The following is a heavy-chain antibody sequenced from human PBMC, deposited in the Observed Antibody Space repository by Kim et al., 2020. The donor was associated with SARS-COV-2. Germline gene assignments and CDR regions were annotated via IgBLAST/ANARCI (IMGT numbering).Heavy chain of an antibody. D-gene: IGHD3-22*01. Sequence: GGSLRLSCAASGFTFSTYAMSWVRQAPGKGLEWVSAISGSAGSTYYADPVKGRFTVSRDNSKSTLYLQMNSLRAEDTAVFYCAKGEYYYDSSGYELWGQG. J-gene: IGHJ1*01. CDR3: AKGEYYYDSSGYEL. CDR1: GFTFSTYA. CDR2: ISGSAGST. V-gene: IGHV3-23*01.